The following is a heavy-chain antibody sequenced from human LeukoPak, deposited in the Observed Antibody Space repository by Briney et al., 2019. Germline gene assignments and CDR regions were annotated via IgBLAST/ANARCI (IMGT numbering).Heavy chain of an antibody. CDR3: AREGSLRDSSGFDEFDI. V-gene: IGHV6-1*01. Sequence: SQTLSLTCAISGDSVSSNNAAWNWIRQSPSRGLEWLGRTYYRSKWYNDYAVSVKSRITINPDTSKNQFSLQLNSVTPEDTAVYYCAREGSLRDSSGFDEFDIWGQGTMVTVSS. J-gene: IGHJ3*02. D-gene: IGHD3-22*01. CDR1: GDSVSSNNAA. CDR2: TYYRSKWYN.